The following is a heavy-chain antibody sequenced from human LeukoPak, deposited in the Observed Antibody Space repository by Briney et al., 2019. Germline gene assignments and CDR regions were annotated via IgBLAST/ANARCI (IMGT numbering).Heavy chain of an antibody. V-gene: IGHV4-59*01. CDR1: GGSISSYY. D-gene: IGHD3-16*02. Sequence: PSETLSLTCTVSGGSISSYYWSWIRQPPGKGLEWIGYIYYSGSTNYNPSLKSRVTISVDTSKNQFSLKLSSVTAAHTAVYYCARGGGDYDYVWGSYRQFDYWGQGTLVTVSS. CDR3: ARGGGDYDYVWGSYRQFDY. J-gene: IGHJ4*02. CDR2: IYYSGST.